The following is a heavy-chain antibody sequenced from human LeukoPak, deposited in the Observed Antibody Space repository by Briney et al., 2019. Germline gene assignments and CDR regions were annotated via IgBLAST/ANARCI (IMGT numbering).Heavy chain of an antibody. D-gene: IGHD5-18*01. J-gene: IGHJ6*03. CDR3: ARGAYSYGSYYYYYYMDV. V-gene: IGHV4-34*01. CDR1: GGSFSDYY. Sequence: PSETLSLTCAVYGGSFSDYYWSWVRQPPGKGLEWIGELNHSGSTNSNPSLRSRVIISVDTSKKQFSLKLNYVTAADTAVYYCARGAYSYGSYYYYYYMDVWGKGTTVTVSS. CDR2: LNHSGST.